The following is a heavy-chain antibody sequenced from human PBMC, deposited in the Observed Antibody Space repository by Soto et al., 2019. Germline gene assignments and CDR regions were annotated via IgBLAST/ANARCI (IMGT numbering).Heavy chain of an antibody. V-gene: IGHV3-48*03. Sequence: PGGSLRLSCVGSGFRFNEYEINWVRQAPGKGLDWIAYINSGGSLIYYAASVQGRFTISRDNYRDSVYLQMNSLRADDTALYYCARETSFGQSATIVGEFWGQGTLVTVSS. CDR2: INSGGSLI. CDR3: ARETSFGQSATIVGEF. D-gene: IGHD3-3*01. J-gene: IGHJ4*02. CDR1: GFRFNEYE.